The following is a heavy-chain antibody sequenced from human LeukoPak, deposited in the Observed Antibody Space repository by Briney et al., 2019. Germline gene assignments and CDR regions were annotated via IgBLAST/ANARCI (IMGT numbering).Heavy chain of an antibody. D-gene: IGHD1-26*01. CDR2: TYYRSKWYN. J-gene: IGHJ3*02. V-gene: IGHV6-1*01. CDR1: GDSVSTNSAT. Sequence: SQTLSLTCAISGDSVSTNSATWNWIRQSPSRGLEWLGRTYYRSKWYNDYAVSVKSRVTINPDTSKNQFSLKLSSVTAADTAVYYCASRPYSGSYLGNAFDIWGQGTMVTVSS. CDR3: ASRPYSGSYLGNAFDI.